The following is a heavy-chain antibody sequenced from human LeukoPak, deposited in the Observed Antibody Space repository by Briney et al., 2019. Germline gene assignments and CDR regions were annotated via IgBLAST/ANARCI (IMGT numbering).Heavy chain of an antibody. CDR1: GGTFSSYA. J-gene: IGHJ4*02. D-gene: IGHD2-2*01. CDR2: IIPIFGTA. CDR3: ARDMKYCSSTSCKYYLDY. Sequence: GASVKVSCKASGGTFSSYAISWVRQAPGQGLEWMGGIIPIFGTANYAQKLQGRVTITADESTSTAYMELSSLRSEDTAVYYCARDMKYCSSTSCKYYLDYWGQGTLVTVSS. V-gene: IGHV1-69*01.